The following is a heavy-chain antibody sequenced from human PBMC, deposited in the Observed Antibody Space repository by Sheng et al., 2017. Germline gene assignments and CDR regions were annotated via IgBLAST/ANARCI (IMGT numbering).Heavy chain of an antibody. D-gene: IGHD4-4*01. CDR3: AKRRVGRTYSDS. Sequence: EVQLVESGGGLVKPRGSLRLSCEASGFTFSIYPMSWVRQAPGKGLQWLSTINSLSTSIYYADSVKGRFTISRDNAKNSLFLQLSSLRVEDTATYYCAKRRVGRTYSDSWGQGTLVTVSS. CDR2: INSLSTSI. J-gene: IGHJ4*02. CDR1: GFTFSIYP. V-gene: IGHV3-21*01.